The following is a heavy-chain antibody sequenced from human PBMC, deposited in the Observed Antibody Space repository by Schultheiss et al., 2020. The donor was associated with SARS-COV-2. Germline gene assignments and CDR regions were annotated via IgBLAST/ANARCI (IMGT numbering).Heavy chain of an antibody. V-gene: IGHV4-39*01. CDR2: MYYTDNT. CDR1: GGSISRSGYY. CDR3: ARQALAGYDFWSGYYTGTYYYGMDV. D-gene: IGHD3-3*01. Sequence: SETLSLTCTVSGGSISRSGYYWGWIRQSPGKGLEWIGSMYYTDNTYYNPPLKSRVTISADTSKNQFSLKLRSVTATDTAVYYCARQALAGYDFWSGYYTGTYYYGMDVWGQGTTVTVSS. J-gene: IGHJ6*02.